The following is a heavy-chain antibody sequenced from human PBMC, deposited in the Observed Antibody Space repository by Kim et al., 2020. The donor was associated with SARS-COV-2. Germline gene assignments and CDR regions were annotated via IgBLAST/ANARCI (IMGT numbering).Heavy chain of an antibody. CDR2: ISGSGGST. CDR3: AKDLSQWDSSSWYRVGDGMDV. CDR1: GFTFSSYA. D-gene: IGHD6-13*01. J-gene: IGHJ6*02. Sequence: GGSLRLSCAASGFTFSSYAMSWVRQAPGKGLEWVSAISGSGGSTYYADSVKGRFTISRDNSKNTLYLQMNSLRAEDTAVYYCAKDLSQWDSSSWYRVGDGMDVWDQGTTVTVSS. V-gene: IGHV3-23*01.